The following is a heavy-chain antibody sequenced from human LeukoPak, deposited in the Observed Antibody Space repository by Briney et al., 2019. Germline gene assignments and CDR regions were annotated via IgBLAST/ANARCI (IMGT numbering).Heavy chain of an antibody. V-gene: IGHV1-2*02. CDR3: ARDRVRITMVRGAKNWFDP. J-gene: IGHJ5*02. Sequence: ASVKVSCKASGYTFTGYYMHWVRQAPGQGLEWMGWTNPNSGGTNYAQKFQGRVTMTRDTSISTAYMELSRLRSDDTAVYYCARDRVRITMVRGAKNWFDPWGQGTLVTVSS. CDR1: GYTFTGYY. D-gene: IGHD3-10*01. CDR2: TNPNSGGT.